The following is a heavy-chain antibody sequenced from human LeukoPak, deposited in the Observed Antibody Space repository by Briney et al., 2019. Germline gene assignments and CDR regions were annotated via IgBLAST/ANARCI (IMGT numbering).Heavy chain of an antibody. Sequence: PSETLSLTCTVSGGSISSYYWSWIRQPPGKGLEWIGYIYYSGSTNYNPSLKSRVTISVDTSKNQFSLKLSSVTAADTAVHYCARDQDIVATGWFDPWGQGTLVTVSS. CDR3: ARDQDIVATGWFDP. CDR1: GGSISSYY. J-gene: IGHJ5*02. D-gene: IGHD5-12*01. CDR2: IYYSGST. V-gene: IGHV4-59*01.